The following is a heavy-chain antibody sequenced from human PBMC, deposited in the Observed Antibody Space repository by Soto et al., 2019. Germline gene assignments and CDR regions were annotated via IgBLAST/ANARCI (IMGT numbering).Heavy chain of an antibody. CDR3: ARDRLGDGYNDY. D-gene: IGHD5-12*01. CDR1: GDSVSSNSAA. J-gene: IGHJ4*02. V-gene: IGHV6-1*01. Sequence: SETLSLTCAISGDSVSSNSAAWSWIRQSPSRGLEWLGRTYYRSKWYNNYAVSVKSRITINPDTSKNQFSLQLNSVTPGDTAVYYCARDRLGDGYNDYWGQGTLVTVSS. CDR2: TYYRSKWYN.